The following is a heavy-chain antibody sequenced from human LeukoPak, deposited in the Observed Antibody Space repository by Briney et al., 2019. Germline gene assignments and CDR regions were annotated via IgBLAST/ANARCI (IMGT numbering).Heavy chain of an antibody. CDR3: ARDLSDILTGYYTSPGLDY. D-gene: IGHD3-9*01. V-gene: IGHV1-3*01. Sequence: ASVKVSCKASGYTFTSYAMHWVRQAPGQRLEWMGWINAGNGNTKCSQKFQGRVTMTRDASTSTVYMELSSLRSEDTAVYYCARDLSDILTGYYTSPGLDYWGQGTLVTVSS. CDR1: GYTFTSYA. CDR2: INAGNGNT. J-gene: IGHJ4*02.